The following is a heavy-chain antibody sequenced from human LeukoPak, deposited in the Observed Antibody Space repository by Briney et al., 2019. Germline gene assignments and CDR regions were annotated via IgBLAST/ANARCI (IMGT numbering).Heavy chain of an antibody. J-gene: IGHJ4*02. CDR2: IYHSGST. D-gene: IGHD4-17*01. CDR1: GGSISSSNW. Sequence: PSETLSLTCAVSGGSISSSNWWSWVRQPPGKGLEWIGEIYHSGSTNYNPSLKSRVTISVDTSKNQFSLKLSSVTAADTAVYYCARLLIYGDYADYWGQGTLVTVSS. V-gene: IGHV4-4*02. CDR3: ARLLIYGDYADY.